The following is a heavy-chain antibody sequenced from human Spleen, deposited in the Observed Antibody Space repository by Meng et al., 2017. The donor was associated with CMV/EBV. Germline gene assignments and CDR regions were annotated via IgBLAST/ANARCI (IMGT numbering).Heavy chain of an antibody. CDR2: ISQKGTT. CDR1: GGSLRGYF. Sequence: SETLSLTCTVSGGSLRGYFWAWIRQAPGKGLEWIGEISQKGTTNYSPSLKSRVSMSIHTSEKQFSLGLTSVTAADTATYYCARQGRVYFDYWGQGALVTVSS. V-gene: IGHV4-34*01. CDR3: ARQGRVYFDY. D-gene: IGHD2-15*01. J-gene: IGHJ4*02.